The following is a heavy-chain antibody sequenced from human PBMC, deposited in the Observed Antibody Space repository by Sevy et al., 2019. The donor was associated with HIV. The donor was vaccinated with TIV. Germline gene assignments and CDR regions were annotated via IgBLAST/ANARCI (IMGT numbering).Heavy chain of an antibody. CDR3: ARVGEGCSSTSCYARYYYYYYYIDV. CDR2: ISSSSSYI. Sequence: GGSLRLSCAASGFTFSSYSMNWVRQAPGKGLEWVSSISSSSSYIYYADSVKGRFTISRDNAKNSLYLQMNSLRAEDTAVYYCARVGEGCSSTSCYARYYYYYYYIDVWGQGTTVTVSS. D-gene: IGHD2-2*01. V-gene: IGHV3-21*01. CDR1: GFTFSSYS. J-gene: IGHJ6*03.